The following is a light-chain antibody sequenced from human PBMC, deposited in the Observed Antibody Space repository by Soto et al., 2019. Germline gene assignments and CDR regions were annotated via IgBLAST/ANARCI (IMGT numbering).Light chain of an antibody. J-gene: IGKJ4*01. CDR1: QSVSSY. Sequence: EIVWTQSPATLSLPPGERATLSCRASQSVSSYLAWYLQQPGQAPRLLIYDASNKATGMPARFSGSGSGTDLTLTFSRLEPEDFAIYYSLQRTNWPPVTFGGGTKVEI. V-gene: IGKV3-11*01. CDR3: LQRTNWPPVT. CDR2: DAS.